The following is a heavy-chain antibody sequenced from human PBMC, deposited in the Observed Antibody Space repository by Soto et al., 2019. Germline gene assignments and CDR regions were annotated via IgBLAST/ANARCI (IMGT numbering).Heavy chain of an antibody. CDR3: ARDYTGNWFDP. V-gene: IGHV4-59*12. Sequence: PSETLSLTCTVSGGSISSYYWSWVRQPPGKGLEWIGEIYHSGSTNYNPSLKSRVTISVDKSKNQFSLKLSSVTAADTAVYYCARDYTGNWFDPWGQGTLVTVSS. CDR2: IYHSGST. J-gene: IGHJ5*02. D-gene: IGHD1-1*01. CDR1: GGSISSYY.